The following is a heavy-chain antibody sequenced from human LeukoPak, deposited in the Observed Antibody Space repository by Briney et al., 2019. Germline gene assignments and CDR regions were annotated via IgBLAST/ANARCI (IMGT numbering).Heavy chain of an antibody. J-gene: IGHJ4*02. D-gene: IGHD3-22*01. CDR1: GFTVSSNS. CDR2: VYNVGAT. V-gene: IGHV3-66*01. CDR3: ARVSYYYDSSGHRTDTEFDY. Sequence: GSLRLSCAASGFTVSSNSMSWVRQAPGTGLEWVAVVYNVGATYYADSVKGRFTISRDNSKNAVYLQMNSLRAEDTALYYCARVSYYYDSSGHRTDTEFDYWGQGSLVTVAS.